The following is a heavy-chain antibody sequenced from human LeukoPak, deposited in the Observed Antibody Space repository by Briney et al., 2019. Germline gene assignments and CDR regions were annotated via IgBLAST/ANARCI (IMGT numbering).Heavy chain of an antibody. J-gene: IGHJ6*02. D-gene: IGHD1-26*01. V-gene: IGHV3-21*03. Sequence: PGGSLRLSCAASGFTFSSYSMNWVRQAPGKGLEWVSSISSSSSYIYYADSVKGRFTISRDNAKNPLYLQMNSLRAEDTAVYYCARDRVVGAILAPDYYYYGMDVWGQGTTVTVSS. CDR3: ARDRVVGAILAPDYYYYGMDV. CDR2: ISSSSSYI. CDR1: GFTFSSYS.